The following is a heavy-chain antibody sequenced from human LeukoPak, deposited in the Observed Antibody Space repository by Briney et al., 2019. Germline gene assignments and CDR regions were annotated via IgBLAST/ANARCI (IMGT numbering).Heavy chain of an antibody. CDR1: SGSISTSNYY. V-gene: IGHV4-39*07. J-gene: IGHJ6*03. CDR2: IFYSGST. CDR3: ARVFGIAAAGDLAYYYYYMDV. Sequence: PSETLSLTCTVSSGSISTSNYYWGWVRQPPGKALEWIGNIFYSGSTYYSPSLKSRVTISLDTSRNQFSLKLSSVTAADTAVYYCARVFGIAAAGDLAYYYYYMDVWGKGTTVTISS. D-gene: IGHD6-13*01.